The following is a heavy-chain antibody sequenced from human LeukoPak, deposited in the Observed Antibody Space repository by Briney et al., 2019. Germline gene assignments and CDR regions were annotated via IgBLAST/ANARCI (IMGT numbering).Heavy chain of an antibody. Sequence: SQTLSLTCTVSGGSISSGSYYWSWIRQPAGKGLEWIGRIYTSGSTNYSPSLNSRVTISIDTSKNQFSLKLSSVTAADTAVYYCARDRSYASGSIFDYWGQGTLVTVSS. J-gene: IGHJ4*02. CDR3: ARDRSYASGSIFDY. CDR1: GGSISSGSYY. D-gene: IGHD3-10*01. CDR2: IYTSGST. V-gene: IGHV4-61*02.